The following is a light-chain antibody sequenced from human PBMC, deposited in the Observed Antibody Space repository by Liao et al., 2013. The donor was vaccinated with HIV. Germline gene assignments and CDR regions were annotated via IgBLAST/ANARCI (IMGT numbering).Light chain of an antibody. CDR1: IIGTKS. CDR3: QAWDSNTEV. CDR2: YDS. Sequence: SYVLTQPPSVSVAPGKTARITCGGNIIGTKSVHWYLQKPGQAPVLVIYYDSARPSGIPERFSGSNSGSTATLTISGTQAMDEADYYCQAWDSNTEVFGPGTKVTVL. V-gene: IGLV3-21*01. J-gene: IGLJ1*01.